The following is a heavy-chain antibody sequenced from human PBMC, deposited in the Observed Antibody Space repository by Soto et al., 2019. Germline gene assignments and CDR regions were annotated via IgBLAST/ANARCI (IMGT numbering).Heavy chain of an antibody. V-gene: IGHV4-59*01. CDR2: IYHSGST. Sequence: SETLSLTCTVSGGSMISYYWGWIRQPPGRGLEWIGYIYHSGSTNYNPSLKSRVAISVDTSKNQFSLKLSSVTAADTAVYYCARQNQAYGDYVPLPVYYYYYYMDVWGKGTTVTVSS. D-gene: IGHD4-17*01. CDR3: ARQNQAYGDYVPLPVYYYYYYMDV. J-gene: IGHJ6*03. CDR1: GGSMISYY.